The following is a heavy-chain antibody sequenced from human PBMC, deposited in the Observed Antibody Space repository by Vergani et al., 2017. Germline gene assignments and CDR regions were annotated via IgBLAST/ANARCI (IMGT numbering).Heavy chain of an antibody. Sequence: VRLLESGGGVVQPGRSLRLSCETSGLMFNNYGMHWVRQAPGKGLEWVAVISSDGSNKHYADSVKGRFTISRENAKNSLYLQMNSLRAGDTAIYYCARAVSTTVGDPPGYWGQGTLVTVSS. V-gene: IGHV3-33*08. CDR3: ARAVSTTVGDPPGY. CDR2: ISSDGSNK. CDR1: GLMFNNYG. J-gene: IGHJ4*02. D-gene: IGHD4-23*01.